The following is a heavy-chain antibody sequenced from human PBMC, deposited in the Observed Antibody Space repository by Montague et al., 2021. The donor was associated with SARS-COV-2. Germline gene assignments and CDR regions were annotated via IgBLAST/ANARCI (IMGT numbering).Heavy chain of an antibody. Sequence: SETLSLTCTVSGGSISSGGYYWSWTRQPPGKGLEWIGSIYYSGSTYYNPSLKSRVTISVDTSKNQFSLKLSSVTAADTAVYYCASLPRITIFGVVIHFDYWGQGTLVTVSS. D-gene: IGHD3-3*01. CDR3: ASLPRITIFGVVIHFDY. CDR2: IYYSGST. V-gene: IGHV4-39*01. J-gene: IGHJ4*02. CDR1: GGSISSGGYY.